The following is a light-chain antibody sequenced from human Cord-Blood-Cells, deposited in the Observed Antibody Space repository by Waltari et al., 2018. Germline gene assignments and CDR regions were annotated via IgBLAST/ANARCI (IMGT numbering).Light chain of an antibody. CDR2: GAS. J-gene: IGKJ4*01. CDR1: QSVSSSY. V-gene: IGKV3-20*01. Sequence: TQSPGTLSLSPGERATLSCRASQSVSSSYLAWYQQKPGQAPRLLIYGASSRATGIPDRFSGSRSGTDFTLTISRLEPEDFAVYYCQQYGSSPLTFGGGTKVEIK. CDR3: QQYGSSPLT.